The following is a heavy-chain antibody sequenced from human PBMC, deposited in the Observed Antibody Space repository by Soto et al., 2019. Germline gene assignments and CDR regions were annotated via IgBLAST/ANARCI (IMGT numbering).Heavy chain of an antibody. V-gene: IGHV1-24*01. D-gene: IGHD5-12*01. CDR2: FDPEDGET. CDR1: GYTLTELS. J-gene: IGHJ6*02. Sequence: ASVKVSCKVSGYTLTELSIHWVRQAPGKGLEWMGGFDPEDGETIYAQKFQGRVTMTEDTSTDTAYMELSSLRSEDTAVYYCATGTITYYYYGMDVWGQGTTVTVSS. CDR3: ATGTITYYYYGMDV.